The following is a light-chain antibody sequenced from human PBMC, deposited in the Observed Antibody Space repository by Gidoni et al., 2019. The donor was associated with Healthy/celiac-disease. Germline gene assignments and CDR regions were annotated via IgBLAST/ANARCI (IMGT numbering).Light chain of an antibody. CDR3: QQYGSLWLT. Sequence: EIVLTQSPGTLSLSPGERATLSCRASQSVRSSYLAWYQQKPGQAPRLLIYGASSMATGIPDRFSGSGSGTDFTLTISRLEPEDFAVYYCQQYGSLWLTFGGGTKVEIK. J-gene: IGKJ4*01. CDR1: QSVRSSY. V-gene: IGKV3-20*01. CDR2: GAS.